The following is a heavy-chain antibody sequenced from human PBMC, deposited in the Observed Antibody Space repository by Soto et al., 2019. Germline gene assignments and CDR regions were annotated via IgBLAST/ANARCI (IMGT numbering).Heavy chain of an antibody. Sequence: SETLSLTGAVSAVAITTNGYSWSWIRQPPGKGLEWIGYIYAIGTIFYNPSLNSQGTISADTSNNPFSLKLTSVTAADPAVSFCATYTAFAKYYFDYWGRGTLVTVSS. D-gene: IGHD3-16*01. CDR2: IYAIGTI. J-gene: IGHJ4*02. CDR1: AVAITTNGYS. CDR3: ATYTAFAKYYFDY. V-gene: IGHV4-30-2*01.